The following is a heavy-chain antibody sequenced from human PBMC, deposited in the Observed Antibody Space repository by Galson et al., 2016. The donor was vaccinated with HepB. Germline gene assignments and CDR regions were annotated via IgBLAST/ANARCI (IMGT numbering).Heavy chain of an antibody. CDR1: GGTFSSYA. J-gene: IGHJ6*02. CDR2: IIPILGIA. CDR3: ARDLGTATTPWGYGMDV. Sequence: SCKPSGGTFSSYAISWVRQAPGQGLEWMGKIIPILGIANYAQKFQGSVTITADKSTSTAYMELTSLRSEDTAVYYCARDLGTATTPWGYGMDVWGQGTTVTVSS. V-gene: IGHV1-69*04. D-gene: IGHD1/OR15-1a*01.